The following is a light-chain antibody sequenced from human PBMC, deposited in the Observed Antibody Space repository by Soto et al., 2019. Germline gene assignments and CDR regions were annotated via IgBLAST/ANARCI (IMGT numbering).Light chain of an antibody. CDR3: FSYAGGGTYV. CDR1: SNDVGGYNL. V-gene: IGLV2-23*01. CDR2: EGT. Sequence: QSVLTQPASVSGSPGQSIIISCSGSSNDVGGYNLVSWYQHHPDKAPKVIIYEGTKRPSGLSTRFSGSKSGNTASLTISGLQAEDEADYYCFSYAGGGTYVFGSGTKVTVL. J-gene: IGLJ1*01.